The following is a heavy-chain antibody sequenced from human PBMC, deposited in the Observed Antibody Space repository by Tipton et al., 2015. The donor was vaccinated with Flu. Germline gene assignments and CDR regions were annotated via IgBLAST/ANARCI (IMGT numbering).Heavy chain of an antibody. D-gene: IGHD6-19*01. J-gene: IGHJ4*02. CDR3: AKVIPELVAGLDY. V-gene: IGHV3-23*01. CDR1: GFTFSRYA. CDR2: ISGGGAIR. Sequence: SLRLSCAASGFTFSRYAMSWVRQAPGKGLEWVSGISGGGAIRYFADSVKGRFTISRDNSKNMLYLQMNSLRPEDTAIYYCAKVIPELVAGLDYWGQGTLVTVSS.